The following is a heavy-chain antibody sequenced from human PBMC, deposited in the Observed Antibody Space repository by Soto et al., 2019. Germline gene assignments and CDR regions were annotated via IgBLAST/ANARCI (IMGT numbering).Heavy chain of an antibody. J-gene: IGHJ6*03. CDR1: EFTYSNYG. V-gene: IGHV3-48*01. Sequence: GGTLRLSCAASEFTYSNYGMNCVRQAPGKAPEWVSYISSGSSTIYYADSVKGRFTISRDNAKNSLYLQMNSLRADDTAVYYCAKDYYDILTGYPYYYYMDVWGKGTTVTVSS. CDR2: ISSGSSTI. CDR3: AKDYYDILTGYPYYYYMDV. D-gene: IGHD3-9*01.